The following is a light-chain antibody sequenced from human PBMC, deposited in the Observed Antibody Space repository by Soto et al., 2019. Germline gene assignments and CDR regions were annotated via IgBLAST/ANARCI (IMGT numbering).Light chain of an antibody. CDR1: SSDVGGYNY. V-gene: IGLV2-8*01. CDR2: EVS. J-gene: IGLJ2*01. Sequence: QSALTQPPSASGSPGQSVTISCTGNSSDVGGYNYVSWYQQHPGKAPKLMIYEVSKRPSGVPDRFSGSKSGNTASLTVSWLQAEDEADYYCSSYAGSNNLVFGGGTKLTVL. CDR3: SSYAGSNNLV.